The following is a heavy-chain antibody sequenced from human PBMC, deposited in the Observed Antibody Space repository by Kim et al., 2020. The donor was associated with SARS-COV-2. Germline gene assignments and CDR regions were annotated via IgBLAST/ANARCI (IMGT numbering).Heavy chain of an antibody. V-gene: IGHV1-69*13. CDR1: GGTFSSYA. Sequence: SVKVSCKASGGTFSSYAISWVRQAPGQGLEWMGGIIPIFGTANYAQKFQGRVTITADESTSTAYMELSSLRSEDTAVYYCAREGGYCSGGSCEIYYYYYGMDVWGQGTTVTVSS. J-gene: IGHJ6*02. CDR2: IIPIFGTA. D-gene: IGHD2-15*01. CDR3: AREGGYCSGGSCEIYYYYYGMDV.